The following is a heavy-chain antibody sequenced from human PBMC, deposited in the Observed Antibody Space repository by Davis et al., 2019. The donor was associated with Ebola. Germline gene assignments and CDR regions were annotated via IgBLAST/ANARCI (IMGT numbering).Heavy chain of an antibody. CDR1: GYTFTAYY. D-gene: IGHD6-13*01. CDR2: INPHGGGT. CDR3: ARGRSSSRWAFDI. V-gene: IGHV1-2*02. Sequence: ASVKVSCKASGYTFTAYYIHWVRQAPGQGLEWMGWINPHGGGTKYAQRFQDRVNMTRDKSISTAYMDLSRLKSDDTAVYYCARGRSSSRWAFDIWGQRTMVTVSS. J-gene: IGHJ3*02.